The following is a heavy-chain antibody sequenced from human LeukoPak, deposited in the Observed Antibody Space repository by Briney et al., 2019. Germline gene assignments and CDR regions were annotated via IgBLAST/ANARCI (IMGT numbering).Heavy chain of an antibody. V-gene: IGHV4-59*12. CDR1: GASISNYY. CDR2: IYYSGTT. CDR3: ARGTMTTVTYYFDY. D-gene: IGHD4-17*01. Sequence: SETLSLTCTVSGASISNYYCSWIRQSPGKGLEWIGYIYYSGTTNYNPSLKSRVTISVDTSKNQFSLKLSSVTAADTAVYYCARGTMTTVTYYFDYWGQGTLVTVSS. J-gene: IGHJ4*02.